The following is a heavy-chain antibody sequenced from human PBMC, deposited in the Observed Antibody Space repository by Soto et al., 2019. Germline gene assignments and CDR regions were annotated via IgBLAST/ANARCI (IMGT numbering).Heavy chain of an antibody. D-gene: IGHD2-2*01. Sequence: ASVKVSCTASGYTFTSYAMHWVRQATGQGLEWMGWMNPNSGNTCYAQKFQGRVTMTRNTSISTAYMELSSLRSEDTAVYYCARTLGYCISTSCYYYYGMDVWGQGTTVTV. CDR2: MNPNSGNT. J-gene: IGHJ6*02. V-gene: IGHV1-8*02. CDR3: ARTLGYCISTSCYYYYGMDV. CDR1: GYTFTSYA.